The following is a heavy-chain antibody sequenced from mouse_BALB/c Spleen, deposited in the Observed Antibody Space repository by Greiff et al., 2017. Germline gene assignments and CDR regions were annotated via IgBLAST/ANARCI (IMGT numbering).Heavy chain of an antibody. J-gene: IGHJ4*01. D-gene: IGHD1-1*01. Sequence: EVKLMESGGGLVKPGGSLKLSCAASGFAFSSYDMSWVRQTPEKRLEWVAYISSGGGSTYYPDTVKGRFTISRDNAKNTLYLQMSSLKSEDTAMYYCARIDYGVMDYWGQGTSVTVSS. V-gene: IGHV5-12-1*01. CDR1: GFAFSSYD. CDR2: ISSGGGST. CDR3: ARIDYGVMDY.